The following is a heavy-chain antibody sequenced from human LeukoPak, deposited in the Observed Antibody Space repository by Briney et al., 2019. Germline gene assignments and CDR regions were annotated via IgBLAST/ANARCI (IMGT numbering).Heavy chain of an antibody. CDR3: ARQGRGSYRRDFDY. D-gene: IGHD1-26*01. V-gene: IGHV5-10-1*01. Sequence: GESLLISCNGSGYSFTSNWISWVRQMPGKGLEWMGRIDPRDSHINYSPSFQGHVTISVDKSISTAYLQWSSLRASDTAMYYCARQGRGSYRRDFDYWGQGTLVTVST. CDR1: GYSFTSNW. CDR2: IDPRDSHI. J-gene: IGHJ4*02.